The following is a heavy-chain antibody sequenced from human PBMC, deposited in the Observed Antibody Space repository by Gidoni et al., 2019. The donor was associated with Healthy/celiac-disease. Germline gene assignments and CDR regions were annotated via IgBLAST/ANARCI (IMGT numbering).Heavy chain of an antibody. CDR2: IYYSGST. CDR3: ARDRVITFGGVIVSGGMDV. V-gene: IGHV4-59*01. CDR1: GGPLRRYY. J-gene: IGHJ6*02. D-gene: IGHD3-16*02. Sequence: PFLSLPVSGGPLRRYYWSWIRQPPGKGLEWIGYIYYSGSTNYNPSLKSRVTISVDTSKNQFSLKLSSVTAADTAVYYCARDRVITFGGVIVSGGMDVWGQGTTVTVSS.